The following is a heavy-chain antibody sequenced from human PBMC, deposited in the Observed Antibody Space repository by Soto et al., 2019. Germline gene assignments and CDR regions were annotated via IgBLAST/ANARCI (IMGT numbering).Heavy chain of an antibody. CDR3: AREAYCSGGNCANRYFDL. D-gene: IGHD2-15*01. CDR1: GFTLSSHG. CDR2: TWFDGSNK. J-gene: IGHJ2*01. Sequence: QVLLVESGGGVVQPGRSLRLSCAASGFTLSSHGMHWVRQAPGKGLEWVAVTWFDGSNKYYADSVKGRFIISRDNSKNTLYLEVNSLRAEDTAVYYCAREAYCSGGNCANRYFDLWGRGTLVTVSS. V-gene: IGHV3-33*01.